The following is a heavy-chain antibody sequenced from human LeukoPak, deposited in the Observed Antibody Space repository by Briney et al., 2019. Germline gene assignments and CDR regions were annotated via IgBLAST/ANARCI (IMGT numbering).Heavy chain of an antibody. CDR3: ARDPALFYTVPYFDY. J-gene: IGHJ4*02. CDR1: GFTFSSYE. CDR2: ISSSGSTI. V-gene: IGHV3-48*03. Sequence: GGSLRLSCAASGFTFSSYEMNWVRQAPGKGLEWVSYISSSGSTIYYADSVKGRFTISRDNAKNSLYLQMNSLRAEDTAVYYCARDPALFYTVPYFDYWGQGTLVTVSS. D-gene: IGHD2-21*01.